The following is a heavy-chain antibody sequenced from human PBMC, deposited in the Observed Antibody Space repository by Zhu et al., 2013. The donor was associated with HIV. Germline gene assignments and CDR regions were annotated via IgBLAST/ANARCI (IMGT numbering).Heavy chain of an antibody. CDR1: GARITGYF. J-gene: IGHJ4*02. CDR3: ARGMKNIALPGGXY. Sequence: QVQLVQSGAEVKKPGASVKVSCKTSGARITGYFLHWVRQAPGQEPEWVGWINPNNGVTKLSQRLQDRVTMTRDTSINTAYMELSSLRSEDTAVYYCARGMKNIALPGGXYWGQGTLVTVSS. V-gene: IGHV1-2*02. D-gene: IGHD2-15*01. CDR2: INPNNGVT.